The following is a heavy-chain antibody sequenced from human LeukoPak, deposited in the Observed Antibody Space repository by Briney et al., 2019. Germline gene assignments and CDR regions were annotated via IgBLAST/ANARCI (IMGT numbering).Heavy chain of an antibody. V-gene: IGHV4-59*01. J-gene: IGHJ4*02. CDR2: IYYSGST. CDR1: GGSISSYY. D-gene: IGHD5-24*01. CDR3: ARVEMATITVFDY. Sequence: PSETLSLTRTVSGGSISSYYWSWIRQPPGKGLEWIGYIYYSGSTNYNPSLKSRVTISVGTSKNQFSLKLSSVTAADTAVYYCARVEMATITVFDYWGQGTLVTVSS.